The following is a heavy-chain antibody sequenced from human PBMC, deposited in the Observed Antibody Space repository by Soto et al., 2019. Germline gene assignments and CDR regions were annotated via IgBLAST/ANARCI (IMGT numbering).Heavy chain of an antibody. J-gene: IGHJ4*02. Sequence: PSETLSLTCTVSGGSISSYYWSWIRQPPGKGLEWIGYIYYSGSTNYNPSLKSRVTISVDTSKNQFSLKLSSVTAADTAVYYCARVSPPFYYDSSGYQGVFDYWGQGSLVTVSS. V-gene: IGHV4-59*01. CDR3: ARVSPPFYYDSSGYQGVFDY. CDR2: IYYSGST. D-gene: IGHD3-22*01. CDR1: GGSISSYY.